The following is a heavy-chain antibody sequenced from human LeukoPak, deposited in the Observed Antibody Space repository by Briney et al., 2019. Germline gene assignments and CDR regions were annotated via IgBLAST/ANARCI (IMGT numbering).Heavy chain of an antibody. Sequence: GGTLRLSCAASGFTFSSYGMSWVRQAPGKGLEWVSVISGRGGSTYYADSVKGRFTISRDNSKNTLYLQMNSLRAEDTAVYYCARESSGSYWHAYYFDYWGQGTLVTVPS. V-gene: IGHV3-23*01. D-gene: IGHD1-26*01. CDR3: ARESSGSYWHAYYFDY. J-gene: IGHJ4*02. CDR1: GFTFSSYG. CDR2: ISGRGGST.